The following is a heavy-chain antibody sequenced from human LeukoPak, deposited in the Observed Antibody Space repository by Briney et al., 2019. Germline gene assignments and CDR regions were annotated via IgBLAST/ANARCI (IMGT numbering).Heavy chain of an antibody. V-gene: IGHV4-39*07. CDR2: IYYSGST. CDR1: GDSISSSSYY. Sequence: PSETLSLTCTVSGDSISSSSYYWGWIRQPPGKGLEWIGSIYYSGSTYYNPSLKSRVTISVDTSKNQFSLRLTSVTAADTAIYFCARGDYYDGGGRNWFDVWGQGTLVTVSS. D-gene: IGHD3-16*01. CDR3: ARGDYYDGGGRNWFDV. J-gene: IGHJ5*02.